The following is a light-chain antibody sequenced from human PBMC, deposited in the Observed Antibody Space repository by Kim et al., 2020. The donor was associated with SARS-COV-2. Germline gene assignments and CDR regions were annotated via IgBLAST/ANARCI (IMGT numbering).Light chain of an antibody. CDR1: SSNIGSNT. CDR2: SNN. CDR3: AAWDDSLNGWV. J-gene: IGLJ3*02. Sequence: ELTQPPSASGTPGQRVTISCSGSSSNIGSNTVNWYQQLPGTAPKLLIYSNNQRPSGVPDRFSGSKSGTSASLAISGLLSEDEADYYCAAWDDSLNGWVFGGGTQPTVL. V-gene: IGLV1-44*01.